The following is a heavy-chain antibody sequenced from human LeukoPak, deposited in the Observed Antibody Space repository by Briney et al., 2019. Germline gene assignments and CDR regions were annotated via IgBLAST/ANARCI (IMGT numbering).Heavy chain of an antibody. V-gene: IGHV4-59*12. Sequence: SETLSLTCTVSGGSISTYYWSWIRQPPGKGLEWIGSIYYSGGTYYNPSLKSRVTISVDTSKNQFSLKLSSVTAADTAVYYCARERARIVATSNNFDYWGQGTLVTVSS. J-gene: IGHJ4*02. CDR1: GGSISTYY. D-gene: IGHD5-12*01. CDR3: ARERARIVATSNNFDY. CDR2: IYYSGGT.